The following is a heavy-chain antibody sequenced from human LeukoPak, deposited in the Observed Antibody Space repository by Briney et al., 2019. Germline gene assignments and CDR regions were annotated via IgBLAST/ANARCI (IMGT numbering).Heavy chain of an antibody. CDR2: ISGSGSST. V-gene: IGHV3-11*05. CDR1: GFTFSDYY. D-gene: IGHD6-19*01. Sequence: GGSLRLSCAASGFTFSDYYMSWIRQAPGKGLEWVSSISGSGSSTNYADSVKGRFTISRDNSKNTLHLQMNSLRADDTAVYYCAKGKQWLIPNWFDPWGQGTLVTVSS. CDR3: AKGKQWLIPNWFDP. J-gene: IGHJ5*02.